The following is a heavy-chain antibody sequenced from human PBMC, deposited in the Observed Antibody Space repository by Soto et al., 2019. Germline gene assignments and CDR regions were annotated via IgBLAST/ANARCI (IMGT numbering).Heavy chain of an antibody. CDR3: TTDRISYGDYVPSYYYYGMGV. CDR2: IKSNTDGGTT. CDR1: GFIFSHAW. V-gene: IGHV3-15*01. Sequence: GGSLRLSCAASGFIFSHAWMSLVRQAPGTGLEWVGRIKSNTDGGTTDYAAPVKGRFTISRDDSKNALYLQMNSLKTEDTAVYYCTTDRISYGDYVPSYYYYGMGVWGQGTTVTVSS. D-gene: IGHD4-17*01. J-gene: IGHJ6*02.